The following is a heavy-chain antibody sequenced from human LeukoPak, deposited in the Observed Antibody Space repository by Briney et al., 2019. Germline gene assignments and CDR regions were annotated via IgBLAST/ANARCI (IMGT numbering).Heavy chain of an antibody. J-gene: IGHJ3*02. CDR3: ATSTVTNHDAFDI. D-gene: IGHD4-17*01. CDR2: IYYSGST. Sequence: SETLSLTCTVSGGSISSSSYYWGWIRQPPGKGLEWIGSIYYSGSTYYNPSLKSRVTISVDTSKNQFSLKLSSVTAAVTAVYYCATSTVTNHDAFDIWGQGTMVTVSS. CDR1: GGSISSSSYY. V-gene: IGHV4-39*01.